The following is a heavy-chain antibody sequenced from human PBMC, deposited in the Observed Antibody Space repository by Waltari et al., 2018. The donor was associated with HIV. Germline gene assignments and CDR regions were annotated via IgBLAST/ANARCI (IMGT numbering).Heavy chain of an antibody. D-gene: IGHD1-26*01. V-gene: IGHV4-39*01. CDR2: LFYSGST. CDR1: GGSIGSSSHF. Sequence: QMQLQESGPGLVKPSETLSLTCTVSGGSIGSSSHFWGWIRQPPGKGLEWIGTLFYSGSTDYNPSLNSRVTISVDTSKNQFSLKMSSVTAADTAVYYCARLQGWELIGSAAFDIWGQGTMVTVSS. J-gene: IGHJ3*02. CDR3: ARLQGWELIGSAAFDI.